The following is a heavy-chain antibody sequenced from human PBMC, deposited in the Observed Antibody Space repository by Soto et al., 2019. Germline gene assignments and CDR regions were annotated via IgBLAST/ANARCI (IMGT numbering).Heavy chain of an antibody. CDR1: GGSVSSGRYY. V-gene: IGHV4-61*01. CDR2: IYYSGST. CDR3: AQSASIFGVVSG. Sequence: PSETLSLTCTVSGGSVSSGRYYWSWIRQPPGKGLELIGYIYYSGSTNYNPSLQSRVTISVDTSKNQFSLNLSSVTAADTAVYYCAQSASIFGVVSGWGQRTLVTDSS. D-gene: IGHD3-3*02. J-gene: IGHJ4*02.